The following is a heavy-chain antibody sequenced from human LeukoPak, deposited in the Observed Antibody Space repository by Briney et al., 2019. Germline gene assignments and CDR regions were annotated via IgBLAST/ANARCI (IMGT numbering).Heavy chain of an antibody. J-gene: IGHJ4*02. D-gene: IGHD6-19*01. Sequence: GGSLRLSCAASGFTFSSYEMNWVRQAPGKGLEWVSYISSSSSTIYYADSVKGRFTISRDNSKNTLYLQMNSLRAEDTAVYYCARAGSRQWLVDLFDYWGQGTLVTVSS. CDR3: ARAGSRQWLVDLFDY. V-gene: IGHV3-48*01. CDR2: ISSSSSTI. CDR1: GFTFSSYE.